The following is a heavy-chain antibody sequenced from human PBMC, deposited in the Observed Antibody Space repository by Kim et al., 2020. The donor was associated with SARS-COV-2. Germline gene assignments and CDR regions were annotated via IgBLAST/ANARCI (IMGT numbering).Heavy chain of an antibody. CDR2: ISDSGADR. D-gene: IGHD5-12*01. Sequence: GGSLRLSCAASGFTFSGYGMSWVRQAPGKGLEWVSAISDSGADRNYANSVKGRFTISRDNSKNTLYLQMNSLRDEDTAVYYCAKRLGYMTPNFDYWGQGTLVTVSS. CDR3: AKRLGYMTPNFDY. CDR1: GFTFSGYG. J-gene: IGHJ4*02. V-gene: IGHV3-23*01.